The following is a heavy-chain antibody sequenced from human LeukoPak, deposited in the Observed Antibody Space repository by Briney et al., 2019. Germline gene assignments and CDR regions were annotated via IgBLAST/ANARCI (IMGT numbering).Heavy chain of an antibody. CDR3: AIGHYRNIPG. CDR1: GFTVSSKY. Sequence: GGSLRLSCAASGFTVSSKYMNWVRQAPGEGLEWVSVIYIDGSTYYADSVRARFCLSRDDSKNTLSLQMNSLMAEDTAVYYCAIGHYRNIPGWGQGTLVTVSS. J-gene: IGHJ4*02. CDR2: IYIDGST. D-gene: IGHD1/OR15-1a*01. V-gene: IGHV3-66*01.